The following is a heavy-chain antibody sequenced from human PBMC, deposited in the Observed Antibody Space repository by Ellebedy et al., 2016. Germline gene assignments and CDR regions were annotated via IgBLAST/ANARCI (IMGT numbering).Heavy chain of an antibody. CDR2: ISSSGSTI. CDR3: ARDRCSSTKCYGMDV. Sequence: GESLKISXAASGFTFSSYAMSWIRQAPGKGLEWVSYISSSGSTIYYADSVKGRFTISRDNAKNSLYLQMNSLRAEDTAVYYCARDRCSSTKCYGMDVWGQGTTVTVSS. V-gene: IGHV3-11*01. D-gene: IGHD2-2*01. J-gene: IGHJ6*02. CDR1: GFTFSSYA.